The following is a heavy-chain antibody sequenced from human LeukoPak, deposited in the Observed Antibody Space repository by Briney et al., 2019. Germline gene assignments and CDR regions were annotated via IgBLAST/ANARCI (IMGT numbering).Heavy chain of an antibody. CDR2: ISSSSSYI. CDR3: ERDRYCLSTNCPVNWFDP. V-gene: IGHV3-21*01. CDR1: GFTFSSYS. J-gene: IGHJ5*02. Sequence: GGSLRLSCAASGFTFSSYSMNWVRQAPGKGLEWVSSISSSSSYIYYADSVRGRFTISRDNAKNSLYLQMNSLRAEDTAVYYCERDRYCLSTNCPVNWFDPWGPRTLVTVSS. D-gene: IGHD2-2*01.